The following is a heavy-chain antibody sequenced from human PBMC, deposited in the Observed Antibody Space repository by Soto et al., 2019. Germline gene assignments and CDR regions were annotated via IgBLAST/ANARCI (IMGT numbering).Heavy chain of an antibody. CDR3: ARPAKKLVPQTDAFDI. J-gene: IGHJ3*02. CDR2: ISSSGSTI. D-gene: IGHD1-26*01. CDR1: GFTFSDYY. V-gene: IGHV3-11*01. Sequence: QVQLVESGGGLVKPGGSLRLSCAASGFTFSDYYMSWIRQAPGKGLEWGSYISSSGSTIYYADSVKGRFTISRDNAKNSLYLQMNSLRAEDTAVYYCARPAKKLVPQTDAFDIWGQGTMVTVSS.